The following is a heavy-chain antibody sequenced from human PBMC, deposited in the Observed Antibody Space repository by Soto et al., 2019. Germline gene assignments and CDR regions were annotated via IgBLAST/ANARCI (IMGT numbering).Heavy chain of an antibody. CDR2: IYYSGST. CDR3: AREGGGDNWFDP. J-gene: IGHJ5*02. D-gene: IGHD3-16*01. Sequence: QVQLQESGPGLVKPSQTLSLTCTVSGGSISSGDYYWSWIRQPPGKGLEWIGYIYYSGSTYYNPSLKSRITISVDTAKNQVSLKLSSVTAADTAVYFWAREGGGDNWFDPWGQGTLVTVSS. CDR1: GGSISSGDYY. V-gene: IGHV4-30-4*01.